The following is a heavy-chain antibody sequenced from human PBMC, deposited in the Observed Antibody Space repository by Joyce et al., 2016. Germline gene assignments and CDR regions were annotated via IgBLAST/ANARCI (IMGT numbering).Heavy chain of an antibody. V-gene: IGHV4-59*01. CDR2: IRYSGST. J-gene: IGHJ3*01. Sequence: QVQLKESGPGLVKPSETLSLICSVSGASISSYYWSWIRQPPGKGLESIGYIRYSGSTNYKSTLKSRVTISVDTSKNQFSLKLTSVTAADTAVYYCARMKATGLYGLDVWGLGTMVTVSS. D-gene: IGHD3-10*01. CDR3: ARMKATGLYGLDV. CDR1: GASISSYY.